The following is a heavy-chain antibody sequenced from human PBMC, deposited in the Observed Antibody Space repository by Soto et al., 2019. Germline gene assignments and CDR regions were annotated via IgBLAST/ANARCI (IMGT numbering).Heavy chain of an antibody. J-gene: IGHJ5*01. CDR3: AKDLGSTNCSAS. V-gene: IGHV3-23*01. Sequence: GGSLRLACAASGVTVSSYAVGWVRQAPGKGLEWVSTISRSGGNTYYADSVKGRFTISRDDSKNTLFLQMNSLRAEDTAIYYCAKDLGSTNCSASWGHRTLVTVSS. D-gene: IGHD2-2*01. CDR2: ISRSGGNT. CDR1: GVTVSSYA.